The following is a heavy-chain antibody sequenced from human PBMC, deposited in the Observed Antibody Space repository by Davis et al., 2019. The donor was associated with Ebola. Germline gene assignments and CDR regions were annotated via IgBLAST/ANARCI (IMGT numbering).Heavy chain of an antibody. V-gene: IGHV3-23*01. J-gene: IGHJ4*02. Sequence: ESLKISCAASGFTFSSYAMAWVRQAPGKGLEWVSVISGSGGFTFEVDSVKGRVTISRDNSKNTLYLQMNSLRDEDTAVYYCAKAPLSTGRIYVDYWGLGTQVIVSS. D-gene: IGHD1-14*01. CDR2: ISGSGGFT. CDR1: GFTFSSYA. CDR3: AKAPLSTGRIYVDY.